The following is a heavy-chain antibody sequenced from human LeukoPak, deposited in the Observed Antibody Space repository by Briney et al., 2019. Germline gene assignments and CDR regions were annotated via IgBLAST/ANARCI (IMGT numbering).Heavy chain of an antibody. Sequence: GGSLRLSCAASGFKLSSYYMDWVRQGPGKGLVWVSRLKSDGSSTKYADSVQGRFTISRDDAKNTLYLQMTSVRVEDAAVYYCAKDLGEYIYGSPPTYWGQGTLVTVSS. CDR3: AKDLGEYIYGSPPTY. D-gene: IGHD5-18*01. CDR2: LKSDGSST. J-gene: IGHJ4*02. CDR1: GFKLSSYY. V-gene: IGHV3-74*03.